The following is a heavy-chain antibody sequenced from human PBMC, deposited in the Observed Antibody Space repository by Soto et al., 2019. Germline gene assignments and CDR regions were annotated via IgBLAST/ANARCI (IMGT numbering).Heavy chain of an antibody. V-gene: IGHV4-39*07. CDR2: VHYTGQT. J-gene: IGHJ3*02. D-gene: IGHD3-10*01. CDR1: GVSIGSTNHY. Sequence: SETLSLTCSVSGVSIGSTNHYWGWIRQPPGKGFEWIGIVHYTGQTYYNPSLKSRVTISVDTSKNQFSLKVSSVTAADTAVYYCARRYGSAFDIWGQGTMVT. CDR3: ARRYGSAFDI.